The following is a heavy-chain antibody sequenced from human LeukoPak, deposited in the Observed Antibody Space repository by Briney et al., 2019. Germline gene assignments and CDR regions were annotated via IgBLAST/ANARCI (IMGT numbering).Heavy chain of an antibody. D-gene: IGHD3-10*01. V-gene: IGHV3-74*01. J-gene: IGHJ4*02. CDR1: GFTFSSYW. Sequence: GGPLRLSCAASGFTFSSYWMHWVRQAPGKGLVWVSRINSDGSSTSYADSVKGRFTISRDNAKNTLYLQMNSLRAEDTAVYYCARVSYYYGSGSYTLDYWGQGTLVTVSS. CDR2: INSDGSST. CDR3: ARVSYYYGSGSYTLDY.